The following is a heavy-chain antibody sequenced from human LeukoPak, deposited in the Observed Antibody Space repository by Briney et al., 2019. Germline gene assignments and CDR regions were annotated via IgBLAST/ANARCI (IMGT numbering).Heavy chain of an antibody. D-gene: IGHD3-22*01. V-gene: IGHV3-30*01. CDR3: ARDSSGYTHYYYYYGMDV. Sequence: SVKGRFTISRDNSKNTLYLQMNSLRAEDTAVYYCARDSSGYTHYYYYYGMDVWGQGTTVTVSS. J-gene: IGHJ6*02.